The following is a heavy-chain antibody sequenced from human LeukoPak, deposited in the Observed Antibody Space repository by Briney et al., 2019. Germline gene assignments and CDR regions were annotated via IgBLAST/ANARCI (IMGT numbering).Heavy chain of an antibody. J-gene: IGHJ4*02. CDR2: IRYDGNNK. V-gene: IGHV3-30*02. D-gene: IGHD3-22*01. Sequence: TGGSLRLSCAASGFTFSSYGMHWVRQAPGKGLEWVAFIRYDGNNKYYADSVKGRFTISRDNSKNTLYLQMNSLRAEDTAVYYCAKWRSSGYYLDYWGQGTLVTASS. CDR1: GFTFSSYG. CDR3: AKWRSSGYYLDY.